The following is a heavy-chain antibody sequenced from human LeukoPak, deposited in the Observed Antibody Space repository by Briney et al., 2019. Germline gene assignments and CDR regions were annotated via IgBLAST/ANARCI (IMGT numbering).Heavy chain of an antibody. CDR2: IDPSDSYT. CDR1: GYSFTSYW. J-gene: IGHJ4*02. D-gene: IGHD2-15*01. V-gene: IGHV5-10-1*01. CDR3: ARRPRYCSSGSCYGDY. Sequence: GESLKISCKGSGYSFTSYWISWVRQMPGKGLEWMGRIDPSDSYTNYSPSFQGHVTISADKSISTAYLQWSSLKASDTAMYYCARRPRYCSSGSCYGDYWGQGTLVTVSS.